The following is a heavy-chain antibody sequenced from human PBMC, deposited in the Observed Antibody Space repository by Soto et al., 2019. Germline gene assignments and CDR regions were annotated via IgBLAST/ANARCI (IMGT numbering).Heavy chain of an antibody. CDR1: GHSMSNTDYF. CDR3: ARGTISLAMAMDV. J-gene: IGHJ6*02. Sequence: SETLSLTCTVSGHSMSNTDYFWGWIRQTPWSDLQWIGSLFYTGHTYYNPSLLSRVTISADTSKNQFSLKLSSVTAADTAVYYCARGTISLAMAMDVWGQGTTVTVSS. D-gene: IGHD3-3*01. V-gene: IGHV4-39*07. CDR2: LFYTGHT.